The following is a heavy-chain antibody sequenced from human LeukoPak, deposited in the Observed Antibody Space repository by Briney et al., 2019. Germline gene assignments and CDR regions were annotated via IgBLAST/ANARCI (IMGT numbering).Heavy chain of an antibody. CDR3: TSDYGLYYYYMAL. J-gene: IGHJ6*03. CDR1: DYAFYSYA. D-gene: IGHD4/OR15-4a*01. Sequence: GSLRLSCAGSDYAFYSYAMTWVRQAPGKGLEWVSAISGSGEGTYYSDSVKGRFTISRDNSKDMLYLQMNDLRAEDTAVYYCTSDYGLYYYYMALWGQGTTVTVPS. V-gene: IGHV3-23*01. CDR2: ISGSGEGT.